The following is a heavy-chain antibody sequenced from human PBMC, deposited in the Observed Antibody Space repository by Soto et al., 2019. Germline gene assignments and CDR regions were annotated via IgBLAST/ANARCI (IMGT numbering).Heavy chain of an antibody. CDR2: IYYSGNS. J-gene: IGHJ4*02. CDR1: GASITSDVYY. V-gene: IGHV4-31*03. Sequence: KTSETLSLTCIVSGASITSDVYYWIWIRQFPGKGLEWIGHIYYSGNSYYNLSLGSRLLISVDTSKNQFSLKLSSVTAADTAVYYCARTVGSGSPDFDYWGQGILVTVSS. D-gene: IGHD3-10*01. CDR3: ARTVGSGSPDFDY.